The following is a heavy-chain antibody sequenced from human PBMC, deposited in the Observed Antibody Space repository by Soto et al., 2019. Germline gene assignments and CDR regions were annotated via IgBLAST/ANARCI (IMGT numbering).Heavy chain of an antibody. D-gene: IGHD3-22*01. J-gene: IGHJ3*02. CDR3: ARQITSYYDSGGEAFDI. Sequence: GESLKISCKGSGYSFTSYWIGWVRQMPGKGLEWMGIIYPGDSDTRYSPSFQGQVTFSADKSISTAYLQWSSLKASDTAMYYCARQITSYYDSGGEAFDIWGQGTMVTVSS. CDR1: GYSFTSYW. V-gene: IGHV5-51*01. CDR2: IYPGDSDT.